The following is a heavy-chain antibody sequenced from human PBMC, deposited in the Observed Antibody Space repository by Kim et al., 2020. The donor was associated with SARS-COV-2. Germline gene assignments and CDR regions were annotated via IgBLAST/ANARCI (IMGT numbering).Heavy chain of an antibody. CDR1: GFTFSSYA. Sequence: GGSLRLSCAASGFTFSSYAMSWVRQAPGKGLEWVSAISGSGGSTYYADSVKGRFTISRDNSKNTLYLQMNSLRAEDTAVYYCAKSVSSRFWSGYSPFDYWGQGTLVTVSS. CDR3: AKSVSSRFWSGYSPFDY. V-gene: IGHV3-23*01. D-gene: IGHD3-3*01. J-gene: IGHJ4*02. CDR2: ISGSGGST.